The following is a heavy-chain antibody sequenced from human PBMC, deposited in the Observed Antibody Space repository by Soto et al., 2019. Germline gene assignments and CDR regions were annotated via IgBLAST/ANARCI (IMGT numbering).Heavy chain of an antibody. D-gene: IGHD6-19*01. CDR3: ARFPFRTGSGWYKKFDY. J-gene: IGHJ4*02. V-gene: IGHV4-34*01. CDR1: GGSFSGYY. CDR2: INHSGST. Sequence: SETLSLTCAVYGGSFSGYYWSWIRQPPGKGLEWIGEINHSGSTNYNPSLKSRVTISVDTSKNQFSLKLSSVTAADTAVYYCARFPFRTGSGWYKKFDYWGQGTLVTVSS.